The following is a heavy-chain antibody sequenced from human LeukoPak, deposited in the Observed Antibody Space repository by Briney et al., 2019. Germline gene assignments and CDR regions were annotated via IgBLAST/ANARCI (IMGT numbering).Heavy chain of an antibody. CDR3: ARDGGSSPGYYYYYMDV. Sequence: PSETLSLTCTVSGGSISSYYWSWIRQPAGKGLEWIGRIYTSGSTNYNPSLKSRVTMSVGTSKNQFSLKLSSVAAADTAVYYCARDGGSSPGYYYYYMDVWGKGTTVTVSS. CDR2: IYTSGST. D-gene: IGHD6-6*01. J-gene: IGHJ6*03. CDR1: GGSISSYY. V-gene: IGHV4-4*07.